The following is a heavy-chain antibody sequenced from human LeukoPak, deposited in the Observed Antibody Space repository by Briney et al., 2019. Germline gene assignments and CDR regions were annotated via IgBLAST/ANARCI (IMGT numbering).Heavy chain of an antibody. CDR3: ARGGSMVREVL. D-gene: IGHD3-10*01. J-gene: IGHJ4*02. V-gene: IGHV3-53*01. Sequence: GGSLRLSCAVSGFTVSSDLMNWVRQAPGKGLEWVSAMNSGGDTYYADSVKGRFIISRDKSRNTLYLQMNSLRVDDTAVYYCARGGSMVREVLWGQGTLVTVSS. CDR1: GFTVSSDL. CDR2: MNSGGDT.